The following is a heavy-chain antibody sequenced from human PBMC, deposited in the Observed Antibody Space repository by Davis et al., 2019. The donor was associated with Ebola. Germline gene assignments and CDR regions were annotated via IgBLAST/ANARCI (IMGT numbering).Heavy chain of an antibody. D-gene: IGHD1-26*01. CDR1: GGSFSGYY. CDR3: ARPSGSYPNHLFDY. CDR2: INHSGST. J-gene: IGHJ4*02. V-gene: IGHV4-34*01. Sequence: SETLSLTCAVYGGSFSGYYWSWIRQPPGKGLEWIGEINHSGSTNYNPSLKSRVTISVDTSKNQFSLKLSSVTAEDTAVYYCARPSGSYPNHLFDYWGQGTLVTVSS.